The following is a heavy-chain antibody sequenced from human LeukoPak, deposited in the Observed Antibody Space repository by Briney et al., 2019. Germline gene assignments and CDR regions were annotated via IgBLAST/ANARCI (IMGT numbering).Heavy chain of an antibody. Sequence: GGSLRLSCAASGFTFSSYWMHWVRQAPGKGLVWVSRTNTDGSSTSYADSVKGRFTISRDNAKNTLYLQMNSLRAEDTAVYYCAREGDSSGWHGAFDIWGQGTMVTVSS. CDR2: TNTDGSST. CDR1: GFTFSSYW. V-gene: IGHV3-74*01. J-gene: IGHJ3*02. CDR3: AREGDSSGWHGAFDI. D-gene: IGHD6-19*01.